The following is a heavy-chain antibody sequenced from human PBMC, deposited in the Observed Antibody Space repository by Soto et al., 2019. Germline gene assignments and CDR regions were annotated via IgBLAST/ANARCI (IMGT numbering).Heavy chain of an antibody. CDR1: GYTFTSYD. CDR2: MNPNSGNT. J-gene: IGHJ6*03. Sequence: GASVKVSCKASGYTFTSYDINWVRQATGQGLEWMGWMNPNSGNTGYAQKFQGRVTMTRNTSISTAYMELSSLRSEDTAVYYCARSTFITIFGVVKTSIAHYYYYYYMDVWGKGTTVTVSS. CDR3: ARSTFITIFGVVKTSIAHYYYYYYMDV. V-gene: IGHV1-8*01. D-gene: IGHD3-3*01.